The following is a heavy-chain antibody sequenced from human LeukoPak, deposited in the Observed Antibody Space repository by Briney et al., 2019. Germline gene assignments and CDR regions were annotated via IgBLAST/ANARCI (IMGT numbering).Heavy chain of an antibody. CDR1: GYSFTSYW. J-gene: IGHJ4*02. CDR2: IDPSDSYT. V-gene: IGHV5-10-1*01. CDR3: ARRGGDSGYEDYFGY. D-gene: IGHD5-12*01. Sequence: GESLKISCKGSGYSFTSYWISWVRQMPGKGLEWMGRIDPSDSYTNYSPSFQGHVTISADKSISTAYLQWSSLKASDTAMYYCARRGGDSGYEDYFGYWGQGTLVTVSS.